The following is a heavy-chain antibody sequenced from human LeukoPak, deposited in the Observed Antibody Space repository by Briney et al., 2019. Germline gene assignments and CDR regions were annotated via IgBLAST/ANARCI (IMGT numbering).Heavy chain of an antibody. J-gene: IGHJ4*02. CDR3: ARGLGYSSGWLTHFDY. CDR2: ITPILGTA. CDR1: GGTFSSYA. D-gene: IGHD6-19*01. Sequence: SVKVSCKASGGTFSSYAISWVRHAPGQGLECMGGITPILGTANYAQKFQGRVTMTTDESTRTADMELSSLRSEDTAVYYCARGLGYSSGWLTHFDYWGQGTLATVSS. V-gene: IGHV1-69*05.